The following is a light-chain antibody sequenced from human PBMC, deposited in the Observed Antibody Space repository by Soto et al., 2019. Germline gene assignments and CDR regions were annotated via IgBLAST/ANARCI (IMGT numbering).Light chain of an antibody. Sequence: EIVLTQSPGTLSLSPGERATLSCRASQSVSSSYLAWYQQKPGQAPRLLIYGASSRATGIPDRFSGSGSGPDFTPTFSGLYRDVYTVQYCRQYGSSPPLRQFTFGQETKHEIK. CDR1: QSVSSSY. CDR3: RQYGSSPPLRQFT. J-gene: IGKJ2*01. CDR2: GAS. V-gene: IGKV3-20*01.